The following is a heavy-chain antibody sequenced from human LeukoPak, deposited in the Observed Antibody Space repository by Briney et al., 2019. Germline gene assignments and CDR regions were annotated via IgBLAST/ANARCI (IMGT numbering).Heavy chain of an antibody. CDR2: LNPSGGSP. V-gene: IGHV1-46*01. J-gene: IGHJ6*01. CDR3: ARGDSGYYYGMDV. D-gene: IGHD1-26*01. Sequence: ASVKLSCKASGYTFTSYYIHWVRQAPGQGLEWMGVLNPSGGSPIYPQKFQGRVTMTRDTSTSTVYMELSSLRSEDTAVYYCARGDSGYYYGMDVWGQGTTVTVSS. CDR1: GYTFTSYY.